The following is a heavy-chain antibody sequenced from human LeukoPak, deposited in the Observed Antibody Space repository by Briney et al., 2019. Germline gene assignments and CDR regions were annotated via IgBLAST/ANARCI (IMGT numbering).Heavy chain of an antibody. D-gene: IGHD3-10*01. CDR2: ISSSGSTI. J-gene: IGHJ6*02. CDR3: ARVLTVPCRYYYYGMDV. CDR1: GFTFSDYY. Sequence: GGSLRLSCAASGFTFSDYYMSWIRQAPGKGLEWVSYISSSGSTIYYADSVKGRFTISRDNAKNSLYLQMNSLRAEDTAVYYCARVLTVPCRYYYYGMDVWGQGTTVTVSS. V-gene: IGHV3-11*01.